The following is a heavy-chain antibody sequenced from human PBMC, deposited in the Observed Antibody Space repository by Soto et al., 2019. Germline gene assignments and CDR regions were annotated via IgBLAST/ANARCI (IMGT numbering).Heavy chain of an antibody. V-gene: IGHV3-15*01. D-gene: IGHD6-13*01. J-gene: IGHJ5*02. CDR1: GFTFSNAW. CDR3: TTAPLGYSSSWYLWP. Sequence: GGSLRLSCAASGFTFSNAWMSWVRQAPGKGLEWVGRIKSKTDGGTTDYAAPVKGRFTISRDDSKNTLYLQMNSLKTEDTAVYYCTTAPLGYSSSWYLWPWGQGTLVTVSS. CDR2: IKSKTDGGTT.